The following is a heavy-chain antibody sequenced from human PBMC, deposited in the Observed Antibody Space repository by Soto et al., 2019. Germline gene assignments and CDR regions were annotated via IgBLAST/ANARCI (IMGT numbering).Heavy chain of an antibody. CDR1: GFTFSSNG. CDR3: ARWVGGSMYDKSGNYGS. J-gene: IGHJ5*02. Sequence: QVQLVESGGGVVQPGRSLRLTCAASGFTFSSNGMHWVRQAPGKGLEWVSLVAYDGSHTYYGDSVRGRFTISRDNSQNTLYLQMNSLRAEDTAVYYCARWVGGSMYDKSGNYGSWCQGTRVTVSP. D-gene: IGHD3-22*01. V-gene: IGHV3-30*03. CDR2: VAYDGSHT.